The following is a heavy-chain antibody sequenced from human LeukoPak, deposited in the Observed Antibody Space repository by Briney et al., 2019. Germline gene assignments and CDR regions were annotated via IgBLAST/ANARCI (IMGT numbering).Heavy chain of an antibody. Sequence: ASVKVSCKASGYTFTSYYMHWVRQAPGQGLEWMGIINLSGGSTSYAQKFQGRVTMTRDMSTSTVYMELSSLRSEDTAVYYCARDLNHLNWTFDYWGQGTLVTVSS. CDR1: GYTFTSYY. CDR3: ARDLNHLNWTFDY. CDR2: INLSGGST. J-gene: IGHJ4*02. V-gene: IGHV1-46*01. D-gene: IGHD1-1*01.